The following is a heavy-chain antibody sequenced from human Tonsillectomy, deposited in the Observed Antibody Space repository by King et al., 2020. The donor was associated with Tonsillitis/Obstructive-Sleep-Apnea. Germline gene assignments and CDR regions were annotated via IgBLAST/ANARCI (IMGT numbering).Heavy chain of an antibody. V-gene: IGHV1-2*02. CDR3: ASSLTGIVYGMDV. D-gene: IGHD1-20*01. CDR2: INPNSGGT. J-gene: IGHJ6*02. CDR1: GYTFTGYY. Sequence: VQLEESGAEVKKPGASVKVSCTASGYTFTGYYMHWVRQAPGRGLEWMGWINPNSGGTNYAQMFQGRVTMTRDTSNSTANMELSRLRSDDTAVYYCASSLTGIVYGMDVWGQGTTVTVSS.